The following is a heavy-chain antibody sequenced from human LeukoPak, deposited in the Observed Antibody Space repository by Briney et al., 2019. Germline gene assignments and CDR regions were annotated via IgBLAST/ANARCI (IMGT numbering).Heavy chain of an antibody. D-gene: IGHD3-22*01. J-gene: IGHJ4*01. CDR2: ISGSGGNT. Sequence: GGSLRLSCAASGFTFSSYAMSWVRQAPGKGLEWVSAISGSGGNTYYADSVKGRFTISRDNSKNTLYLQMNSLRAEDTAVYYCAIFRYYYDSSGYYGFWGQGTLVTVSS. CDR3: AIFRYYYDSSGYYGF. CDR1: GFTFSSYA. V-gene: IGHV3-23*01.